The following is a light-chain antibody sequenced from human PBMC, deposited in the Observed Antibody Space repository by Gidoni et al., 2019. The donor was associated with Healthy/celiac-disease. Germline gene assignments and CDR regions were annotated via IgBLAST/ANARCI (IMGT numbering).Light chain of an antibody. J-gene: IGKJ4*01. CDR1: QSISSW. CDR2: KAS. CDR3: KQYNSYTLT. V-gene: IGKV1-5*03. Sequence: DIQITQSPSTLSASVGDRVTITCRASQSISSWLAWYQQKPGKAPKLLIYKASSLESGVPSRFSGSGSGTECNLTISSLQPDDFATYYCKQYNSYTLTFGGGTKVEIK.